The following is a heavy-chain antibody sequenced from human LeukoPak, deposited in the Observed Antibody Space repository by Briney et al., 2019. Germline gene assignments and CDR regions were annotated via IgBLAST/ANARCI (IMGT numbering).Heavy chain of an antibody. D-gene: IGHD6-19*01. Sequence: GGSLRLSCAASGFTFSSYSMSWVRQAPGKGLEWVSSISSSSSYIYYADSVKGRFTISRDNAKNSLYLQMNSLRAEDTAVYYCARVGIAVADLNWFDPWGQGTLVTVSS. CDR3: ARVGIAVADLNWFDP. J-gene: IGHJ5*02. V-gene: IGHV3-21*01. CDR2: ISSSSSYI. CDR1: GFTFSSYS.